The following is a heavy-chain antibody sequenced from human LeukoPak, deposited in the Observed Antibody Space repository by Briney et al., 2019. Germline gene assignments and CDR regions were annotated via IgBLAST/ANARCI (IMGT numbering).Heavy chain of an antibody. Sequence: GRSLGLSCAASGFTFSSYGMHWVRQAPGKGLEWVAVIWYDGSNKYYADSVKGRFTISRDNSKNTLYLQMNSLRAEDTAVYYCARDDEWLAGLWGQGTLVTVSS. V-gene: IGHV3-33*01. CDR3: ARDDEWLAGL. J-gene: IGHJ4*02. D-gene: IGHD6-19*01. CDR2: IWYDGSNK. CDR1: GFTFSSYG.